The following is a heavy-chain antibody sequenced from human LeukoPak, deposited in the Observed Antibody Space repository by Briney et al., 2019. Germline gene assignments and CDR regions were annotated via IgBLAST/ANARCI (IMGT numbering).Heavy chain of an antibody. Sequence: ASVKVSCKASGYTFTSYGISWVRQAPGQGLEWMGWISAYNGNTNYAQKLQGRVTMTRDTSTSTVYMELSSLRSEDTAVYYCARLDGPGDYWGQGTLVTVSS. J-gene: IGHJ4*02. CDR1: GYTFTSYG. CDR2: ISAYNGNT. CDR3: ARLDGPGDY. V-gene: IGHV1-18*01. D-gene: IGHD1-1*01.